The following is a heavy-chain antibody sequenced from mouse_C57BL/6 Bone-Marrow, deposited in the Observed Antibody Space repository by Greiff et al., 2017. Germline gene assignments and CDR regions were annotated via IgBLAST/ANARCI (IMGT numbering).Heavy chain of an antibody. CDR3: TLYGPEDY. CDR2: IDPETGGT. D-gene: IGHD1-1*01. V-gene: IGHV1-15*01. CDR1: GYTFTDYE. Sequence: QVQLQQSVASLFIPLTSFTLSCKASGYTFTDYEMHWVKQTPVHGLEWIGAIDPETGGTAYNQKFKGKAILTADKSSSTAYMELRSLTSEDSAVYYCTLYGPEDYWGQGTTLTVSS. J-gene: IGHJ2*01.